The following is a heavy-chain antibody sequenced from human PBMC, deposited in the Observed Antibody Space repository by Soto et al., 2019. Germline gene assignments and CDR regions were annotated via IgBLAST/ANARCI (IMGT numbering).Heavy chain of an antibody. CDR1: GGSIISYY. Sequence: SSETLSLTCTVSGGSIISYYWSWIRQPPGKGLEWIGYIYYSGSTNYNPSLKSRVTISVDTSKNQFSLKLSSVTAADTAVYYCARDPDNGMDVWGQGTTVTVSS. CDR3: ARDPDNGMDV. CDR2: IYYSGST. V-gene: IGHV4-59*01. J-gene: IGHJ6*02. D-gene: IGHD2-15*01.